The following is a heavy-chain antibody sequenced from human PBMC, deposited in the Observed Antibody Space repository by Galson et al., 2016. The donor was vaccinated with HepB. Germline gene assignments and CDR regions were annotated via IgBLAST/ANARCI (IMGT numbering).Heavy chain of an antibody. Sequence: SLRLSCAASGFTFGSYDMHWVRQATGKGLEWVSAIGTSGDTYYPGSVKGRFTISRENAKNSLYLQMNTLRAGDTAVYYCARGGGYSGYFGMDVWGQGTLVTVSS. D-gene: IGHD4-23*01. CDR1: GFTFGSYD. J-gene: IGHJ6*02. CDR3: ARGGGYSGYFGMDV. CDR2: IGTSGDT. V-gene: IGHV3-13*01.